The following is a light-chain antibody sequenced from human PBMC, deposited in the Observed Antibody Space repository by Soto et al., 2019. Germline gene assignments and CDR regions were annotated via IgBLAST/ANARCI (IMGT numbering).Light chain of an antibody. CDR3: QQYNNWLRT. Sequence: EIVMTQSPATLSGSPGERATLSCRASQSVSSSLAWYQQKPGQAPRLLIYGASTRATGIPARFSGSGSGTEFTLTISSLQSEDFAVYYCQQYNNWLRTFGQGTKLEIK. CDR2: GAS. J-gene: IGKJ2*01. CDR1: QSVSSS. V-gene: IGKV3-15*01.